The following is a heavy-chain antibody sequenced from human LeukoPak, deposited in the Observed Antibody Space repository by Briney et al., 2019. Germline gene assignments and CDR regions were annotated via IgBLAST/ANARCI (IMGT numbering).Heavy chain of an antibody. CDR3: ARDTSGWYYFDY. J-gene: IGHJ4*02. CDR1: GGPISSYY. V-gene: IGHV4-59*01. CDR2: IYYSGST. Sequence: SETLSLTCTVSGGPISSYYWSWIRQPPGKGLEWIGYIYYSGSTNYNPSLKSRVSISVDTSKNQFSLKLSSVTAADTAVYYCARDTSGWYYFDYWGQGTLVTVSS. D-gene: IGHD6-19*01.